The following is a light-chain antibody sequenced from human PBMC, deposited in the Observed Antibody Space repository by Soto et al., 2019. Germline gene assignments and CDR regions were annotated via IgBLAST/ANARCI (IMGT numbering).Light chain of an antibody. CDR1: QSLSSSS. CDR2: DAS. CDR3: QQYDTSPT. J-gene: IGKJ1*01. V-gene: IGKV3-20*01. Sequence: EIVLTKSPGTLSLSPGERATLSCRASQSLSSSSLAWYQQKPGQAPRLLIYDASSRATGIPDRFSGSGSGTDFTLTISRLEPEDFAVYHCQQYDTSPTFGQGTKVDI.